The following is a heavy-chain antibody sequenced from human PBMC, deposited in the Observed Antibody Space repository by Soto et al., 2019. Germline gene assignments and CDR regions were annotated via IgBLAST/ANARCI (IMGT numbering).Heavy chain of an antibody. D-gene: IGHD1-26*01. CDR2: INWNSGSI. V-gene: IGHV3-9*01. CDR3: ARDMGADYYYYGMDV. Sequence: PGGSLRLSCATSGFTFDDYAMHWVRQAPGKGLEWVSGINWNSGSIGYGDSVKGRFTISRDNAKNSLYLQMNSLRAEDTALYYCARDMGADYYYYGMDVWGQGTTVTVSS. J-gene: IGHJ6*02. CDR1: GFTFDDYA.